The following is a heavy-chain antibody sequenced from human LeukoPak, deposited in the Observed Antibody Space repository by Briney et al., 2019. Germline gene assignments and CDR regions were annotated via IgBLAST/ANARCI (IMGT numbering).Heavy chain of an antibody. CDR2: IKQDGSEK. V-gene: IGHV3-7*01. D-gene: IGHD3-3*02. Sequence: GGSLRLSCAASGFTFSSYWMSWVRRAPGKGLEWVANIKQDGSEKYYVDSVKGRFTISRDNAKNSLYLEMNSLRAEDTAVYYFARDPIYPPPPLAAFDIWGQGTLVTVSS. J-gene: IGHJ3*02. CDR1: GFTFSSYW. CDR3: ARDPIYPPPPLAAFDI.